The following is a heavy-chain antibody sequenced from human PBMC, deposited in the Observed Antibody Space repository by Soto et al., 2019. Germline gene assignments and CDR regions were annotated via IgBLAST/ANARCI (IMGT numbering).Heavy chain of an antibody. J-gene: IGHJ4*02. D-gene: IGHD1-7*01. Sequence: SVKVSCKASGGTFSNYVFNWVRQAPGQGLEWMGRIIPISGAANYAQKFQGRVTITADKSTITSYMELSSLRSEDTAVYYCARDMTRTVVPYFDFWGQATLVTVSS. CDR2: IIPISGAA. CDR1: GGTFSNYV. CDR3: ARDMTRTVVPYFDF. V-gene: IGHV1-69*06.